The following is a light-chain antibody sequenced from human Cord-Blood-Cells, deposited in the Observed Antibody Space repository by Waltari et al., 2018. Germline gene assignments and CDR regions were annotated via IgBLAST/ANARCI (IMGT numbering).Light chain of an antibody. Sequence: QSALTQPASVSGSPGQSITISCTGTSSDVGGYNYVSWYQQHPGKSPTLIIYDVSNRPSGVSNLFSGSKSGNTASLTISGLQAEDEADYYCSSYTSSSTHVVFGGGTKLTVL. CDR1: SSDVGGYNY. V-gene: IGLV2-14*01. CDR3: SSYTSSSTHVV. J-gene: IGLJ2*01. CDR2: DVS.